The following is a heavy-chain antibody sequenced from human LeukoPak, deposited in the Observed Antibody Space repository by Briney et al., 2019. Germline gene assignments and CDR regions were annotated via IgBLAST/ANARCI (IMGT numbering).Heavy chain of an antibody. Sequence: GGSLRLSCAASGFTFSSYSMNWVRQAPGKGLEWVSYISSSSSTIYYADSVKGRFTISRDNAKNSLYLQMNSLRAEDTAVYYCARGPMAVAANWFDPWGQGTLVTVSS. CDR3: ARGPMAVAANWFDP. J-gene: IGHJ5*02. D-gene: IGHD6-19*01. V-gene: IGHV3-48*04. CDR2: ISSSSSTI. CDR1: GFTFSSYS.